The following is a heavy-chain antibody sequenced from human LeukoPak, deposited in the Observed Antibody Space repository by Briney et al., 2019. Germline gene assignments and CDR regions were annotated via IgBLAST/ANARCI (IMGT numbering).Heavy chain of an antibody. Sequence: GGSLRLSCAASGFTFSDYYMSWIRQAPGKGLESLSYISSGRGRSTIYYADSVKGRFSISRDNAKNILYLQINSLRAEDTAVYYCARDLKVEDNSGYYAFDYWGQGTLVTVSS. J-gene: IGHJ4*02. CDR3: ARDLKVEDNSGYYAFDY. CDR1: GFTFSDYY. CDR2: ISSGRGRSTI. V-gene: IGHV3-11*01. D-gene: IGHD3-22*01.